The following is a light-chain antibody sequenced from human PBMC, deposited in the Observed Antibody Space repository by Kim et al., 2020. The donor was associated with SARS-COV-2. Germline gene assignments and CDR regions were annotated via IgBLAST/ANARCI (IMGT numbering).Light chain of an antibody. CDR3: QAWAGTTAV. CDR2: QHD. CDR1: RLGEKY. J-gene: IGLJ2*01. Sequence: SYELTQPPSLSVSPGQTASITCSGDRLGEKYVCWYQKKSGQSPVLVIFQHDKRPSGIPQRFSASTSGSTATLTISGTQPVDEADYYCQAWAGTTAVFGGGTQLTVL. V-gene: IGLV3-1*01.